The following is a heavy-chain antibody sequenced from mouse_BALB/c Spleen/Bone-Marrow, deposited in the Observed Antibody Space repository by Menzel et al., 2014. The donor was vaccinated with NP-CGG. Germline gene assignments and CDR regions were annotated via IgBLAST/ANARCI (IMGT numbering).Heavy chain of an antibody. Sequence: QVQLQQSGAALVRPGTSVKVSCKASGYAFTNYLIDWVKQRPGQGLEWIGVINPGSGGTTYNEKFKGRTTLTADKSSNTAYMQLSNLTSDDSAVYFCATNWGDYWGQGTTLTVSS. V-gene: IGHV1-54*01. CDR1: GYAFTNYL. D-gene: IGHD4-1*01. CDR2: INPGSGGT. J-gene: IGHJ2*01. CDR3: ATNWGDY.